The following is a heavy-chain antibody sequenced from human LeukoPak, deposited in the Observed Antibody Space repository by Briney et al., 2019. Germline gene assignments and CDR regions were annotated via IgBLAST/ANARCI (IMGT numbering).Heavy chain of an antibody. CDR1: GFTFDDYA. J-gene: IGHJ6*03. V-gene: IGHV3-9*01. CDR3: AKDIPYSSGWYQYYYYMDV. CDR2: ISWNSGSI. D-gene: IGHD6-19*01. Sequence: GRSLRLSCAASGFTFDDYAMHWVRQAPGKGLEWVSGISWNSGSIGYAASVKGRFTISRDNAKNSLYLQMNSLRAEDTALYYCAKDIPYSSGWYQYYYYMDVWGKGTTVTVSS.